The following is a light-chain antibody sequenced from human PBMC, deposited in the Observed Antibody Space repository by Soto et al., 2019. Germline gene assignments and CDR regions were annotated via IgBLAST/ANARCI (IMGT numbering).Light chain of an antibody. V-gene: IGKV3-20*01. Sequence: EIVLTQSPGTLSLSPGERATLSCRASQRVSSSFLSWYQQKPGQSPRLLIYGASGRATGIPDRFSGSGSGTDFTLTISSLEPEDFAVYYCQQYGSAPRTFGQGTKVEVK. J-gene: IGKJ1*01. CDR1: QRVSSSF. CDR3: QQYGSAPRT. CDR2: GAS.